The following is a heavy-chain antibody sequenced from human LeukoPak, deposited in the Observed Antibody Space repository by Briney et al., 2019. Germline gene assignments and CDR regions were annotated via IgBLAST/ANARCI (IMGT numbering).Heavy chain of an antibody. D-gene: IGHD3-10*01. CDR2: ITSGVTT. CDR1: GFIFINAW. V-gene: IGHV3-53*01. Sequence: GGSLRLSCAASGFIFINAWMNWVRQAPGKGLEWVSVITSGVTTFYADSVRGRFTISRDNSKNTLYLQMNSLRAEDTAVYYCARDSYGAHAFDIWGQGTMVTVSS. J-gene: IGHJ3*02. CDR3: ARDSYGAHAFDI.